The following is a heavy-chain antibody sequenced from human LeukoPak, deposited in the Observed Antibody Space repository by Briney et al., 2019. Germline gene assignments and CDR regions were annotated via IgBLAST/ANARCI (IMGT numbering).Heavy chain of an antibody. J-gene: IGHJ6*03. CDR3: ARGLASGYYRYYYYYMDV. CDR1: GFTFSSYS. D-gene: IGHD3-22*01. Sequence: PGRSLRLSCAASGFTFSSYSMNWVRQAPGKGLEWVSSISSSSSYIYYADSVKGRFTISRDNAKNSPYLQMNSLRAEDTAVYYCARGLASGYYRYYYYYMDVWGKGTTVTVSS. CDR2: ISSSSSYI. V-gene: IGHV3-21*01.